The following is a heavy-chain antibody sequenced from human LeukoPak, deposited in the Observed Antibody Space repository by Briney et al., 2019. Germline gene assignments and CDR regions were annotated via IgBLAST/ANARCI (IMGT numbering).Heavy chain of an antibody. V-gene: IGHV3-23*01. Sequence: PGGSLRLSCAASGFTFSSYGMSWVRQAPGKGLEWVSFISCSGGSTYYADSVKGRFTMSRDTSKNTLYLEMNSLRDDDTAAYYCAKGRGSTSIYEYWGQGTLVTVSS. D-gene: IGHD2-2*01. CDR2: ISCSGGST. CDR1: GFTFSSYG. J-gene: IGHJ4*02. CDR3: AKGRGSTSIYEY.